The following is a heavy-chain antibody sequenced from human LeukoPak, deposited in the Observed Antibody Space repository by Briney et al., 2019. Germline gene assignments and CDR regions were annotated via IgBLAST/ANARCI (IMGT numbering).Heavy chain of an antibody. CDR2: IYNSGST. D-gene: IGHD6-6*01. V-gene: IGHV4-4*08. CDR1: GGSITSNF. J-gene: IGHJ4*02. Sequence: SGTLSLTCTVSGGSITSNFWSWIRQPPGKGLEWIGYIYDIGYIYNSGSTKYNPSLKDRATIFGDTSKNQFSLKLKSVTAADTAVYYCARAKLVWNPPDYCGEGTLVTVTS. CDR3: ARAKLVWNPPDY.